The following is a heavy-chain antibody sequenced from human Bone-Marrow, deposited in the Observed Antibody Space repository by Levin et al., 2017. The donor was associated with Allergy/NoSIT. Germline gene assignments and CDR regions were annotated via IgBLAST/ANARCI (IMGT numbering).Heavy chain of an antibody. Sequence: KISCKASGGTFSSYAISWVRQAPGQGLEWMGGIIPIFGTANYAQKFQGRVTITADKSTSTAYMELSSLRSEDTAVYYCARREYCSGGSCSARYWYFDLWGRGTLVTVSS. CDR2: IIPIFGTA. J-gene: IGHJ2*01. V-gene: IGHV1-69*06. CDR1: GGTFSSYA. D-gene: IGHD2-15*01. CDR3: ARREYCSGGSCSARYWYFDL.